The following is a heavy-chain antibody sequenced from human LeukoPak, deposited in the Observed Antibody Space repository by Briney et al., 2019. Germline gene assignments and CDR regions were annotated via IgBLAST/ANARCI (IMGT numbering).Heavy chain of an antibody. V-gene: IGHV3-64*01. J-gene: IGHJ4*02. CDR3: ARDADGYSSFDY. CDR1: EFTFSSYA. D-gene: IGHD5-24*01. CDR2: ISSNGGST. Sequence: GGSLRLSCAASEFTFSSYAMHWVRQAPGKGLEYVSAISSNGGSTYYANSVKGRFTISRDNSKDTLYLQMGSLRAEDMAVYYCARDADGYSSFDYWGQGTLVTVSS.